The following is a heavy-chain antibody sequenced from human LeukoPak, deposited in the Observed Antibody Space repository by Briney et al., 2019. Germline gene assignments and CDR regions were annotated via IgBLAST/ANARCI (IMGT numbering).Heavy chain of an antibody. D-gene: IGHD1-1*01. CDR2: IKSKAHGGTT. CDR3: WDTNWNGDWDY. CDR1: GFTFSNAC. Sequence: GGSLRLPCAASGFTFSNACMHWVRQAPGKGLEWVGRIKSKAHGGTTDYAAPVKGRFTISRDDSKNTLYLQMNSLKTEDTAVYYCWDTNWNGDWDYWGQGTLVTVSS. J-gene: IGHJ4*02. V-gene: IGHV3-15*01.